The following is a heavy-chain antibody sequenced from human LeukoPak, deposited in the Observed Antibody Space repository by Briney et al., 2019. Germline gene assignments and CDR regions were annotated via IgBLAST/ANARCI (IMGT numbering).Heavy chain of an antibody. CDR3: AREADYYDSSGYSNFDY. Sequence: PGGSLRLSCAASGFTFSSYAMSWVRQAPGKGLEWVSAISGSGGSTYYADSVKGRFTISRDNSKNTLYLQMNSLRAEDTAVYYCAREADYYDSSGYSNFDYWGQGTLVTVSS. D-gene: IGHD3-22*01. V-gene: IGHV3-23*01. CDR1: GFTFSSYA. J-gene: IGHJ4*02. CDR2: ISGSGGST.